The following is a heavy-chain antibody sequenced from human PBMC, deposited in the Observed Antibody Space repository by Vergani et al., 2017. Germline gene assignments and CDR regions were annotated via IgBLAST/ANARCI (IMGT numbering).Heavy chain of an antibody. CDR1: GFIFSDYN. D-gene: IGHD3-3*01. CDR2: ISGRSSYV. Sequence: EVQVVQSGGGLVKPGGSLRLSCETSGFIFSDYNLNWVRQAPGSGLEWVASISGRSSYVNYAVSVKGRFTISRDNAKNSLYLQMNSLRAEDTALYYCARERNAYYDFWSGYYTQYYFDYWGQGTLVTVSS. J-gene: IGHJ4*02. V-gene: IGHV3-21*02. CDR3: ARERNAYYDFWSGYYTQYYFDY.